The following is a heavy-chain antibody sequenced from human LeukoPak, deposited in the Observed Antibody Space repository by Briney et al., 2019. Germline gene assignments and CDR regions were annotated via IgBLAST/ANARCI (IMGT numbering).Heavy chain of an antibody. CDR3: ARALTTAKRGYYYYYMDV. Sequence: SETLSLTCTVSGGSISSYYWSWIRQPAGKGLEWIGRIYTSGSTNYNPSLKSRVTISVDKSKNQFSLKLSSVTAADTAVYYCARALTTAKRGYYYYYMDVWGKGTTVTVSS. J-gene: IGHJ6*03. V-gene: IGHV4-4*07. D-gene: IGHD4-17*01. CDR1: GGSISSYY. CDR2: IYTSGST.